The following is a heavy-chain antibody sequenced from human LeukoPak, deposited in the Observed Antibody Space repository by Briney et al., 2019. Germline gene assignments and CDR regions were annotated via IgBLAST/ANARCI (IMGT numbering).Heavy chain of an antibody. V-gene: IGHV3-48*03. CDR3: ARVHQELWSSYFYYGMDV. CDR1: GFTFGSYE. D-gene: IGHD2-21*01. J-gene: IGHJ6*02. Sequence: GGSLRLSCAASGFTFGSYEMNWVRQAPGKGLEWISYINSRGTSKNYADSVKGRSTISRDNAKNSLYLQMSSLRAEDTAVYYCARVHQELWSSYFYYGMDVWGQGTTVTVSS. CDR2: INSRGTSK.